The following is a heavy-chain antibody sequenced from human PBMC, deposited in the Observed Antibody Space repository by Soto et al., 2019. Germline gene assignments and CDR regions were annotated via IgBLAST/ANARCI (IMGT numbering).Heavy chain of an antibody. V-gene: IGHV4-4*02. J-gene: IGHJ4*02. CDR3: ARYDYGSGDDYNIDY. CDR1: GDSISSMNW. D-gene: IGHD3-10*01. Sequence: SETLSLTCAVSGDSISSMNWWSWVRQPPGKGMEWIGEIHHSGSTNYNPSLMSRVTISVDKSKNQFSLKLTSVTAADTAVYYCARYDYGSGDDYNIDYWGQGTLVTVSS. CDR2: IHHSGST.